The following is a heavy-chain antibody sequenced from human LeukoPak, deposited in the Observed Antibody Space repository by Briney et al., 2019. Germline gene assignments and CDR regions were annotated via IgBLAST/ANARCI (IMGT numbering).Heavy chain of an antibody. Sequence: PSETLSPTCAVYGGSLSGSYWRWISQHPRKWLEWIGEINHSGSTNYNPSLKSRVTISVDTPKNQFSPKLSSVTAADTAVYYCARKPYYDFWSGYYGYFDYWGQGTLVTVSS. V-gene: IGHV4-34*01. J-gene: IGHJ4*02. CDR1: GGSLSGSY. CDR2: INHSGST. CDR3: ARKPYYDFWSGYYGYFDY. D-gene: IGHD3-3*01.